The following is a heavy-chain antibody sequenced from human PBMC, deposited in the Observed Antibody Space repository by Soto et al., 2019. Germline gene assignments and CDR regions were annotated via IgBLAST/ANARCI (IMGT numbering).Heavy chain of an antibody. CDR1: GFTFSDYY. D-gene: IGHD3-22*01. Sequence: GGSLRLSCAASGFTFSDYYMSWIRQAPGKGLEWVSYISSSSSYTNYADSVKGRFTISRDNAKNSLYLQMNSLRAEDTAVYYCARALYASGYTYWFDPWGQGTLVTVSS. CDR3: ARALYASGYTYWFDP. V-gene: IGHV3-11*06. CDR2: ISSSSSYT. J-gene: IGHJ5*02.